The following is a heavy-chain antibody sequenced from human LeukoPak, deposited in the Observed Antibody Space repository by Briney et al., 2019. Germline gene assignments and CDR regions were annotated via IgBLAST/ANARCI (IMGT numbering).Heavy chain of an antibody. Sequence: GGSLRLSCAASGFSSSYNWMHWVRQPPGKGLVWVSRIGIDGITTNYADSVKGRFTISRDNAKNTLYLQMDSLRAEDTAVYYCIVYSSGWQWGQGTLVTASS. CDR1: GFSSSYNW. CDR3: IVYSSGWQ. D-gene: IGHD6-19*01. CDR2: IGIDGITT. V-gene: IGHV3-74*01. J-gene: IGHJ4*02.